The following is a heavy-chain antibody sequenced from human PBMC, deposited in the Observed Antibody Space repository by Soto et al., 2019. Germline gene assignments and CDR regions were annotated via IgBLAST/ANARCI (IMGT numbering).Heavy chain of an antibody. CDR3: ARVMTTFGVISKGPDH. J-gene: IGHJ4*02. V-gene: IGHV1-18*04. Sequence: ASVKFSCKASGYPFTSYGITWVRQAPGQGLECMGWISTYNGNTNYVESLQGRVTMTTDTSTTTAYMEVRSLRSDDTAVYYCARVMTTFGVISKGPDHWGQGTLVTVSS. D-gene: IGHD3-3*01. CDR2: ISTYNGNT. CDR1: GYPFTSYG.